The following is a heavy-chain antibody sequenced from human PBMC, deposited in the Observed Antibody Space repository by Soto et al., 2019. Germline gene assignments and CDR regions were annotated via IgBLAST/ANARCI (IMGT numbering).Heavy chain of an antibody. J-gene: IGHJ4*02. V-gene: IGHV3-43*01. CDR1: GFTFDDHT. CDR3: AKEKDRIFDY. Sequence: EGSLRLSCAGSGFTFDDHTMHWVRQAPGKGLEWVSLITWDAGSAFYADSVRGRFTISRDNSKNSLYLQMNSLRTEDSALYYCAKEKDRIFDYWGRGTPVTVSS. CDR2: ITWDAGSA.